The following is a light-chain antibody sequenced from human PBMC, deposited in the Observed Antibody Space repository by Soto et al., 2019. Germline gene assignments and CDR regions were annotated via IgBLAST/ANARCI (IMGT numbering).Light chain of an antibody. CDR2: DAS. Sequence: DIQMTQSPCSLSASVGDRVTITCQASQDITNSLTWYQQRPGKAPKLLIYDASNLETGVPSRFGGSGSGTGFTFIISSLQPEDIATYFCQQYENLPLTFGGGTKVDIK. J-gene: IGKJ4*01. CDR1: QDITNS. V-gene: IGKV1-33*01. CDR3: QQYENLPLT.